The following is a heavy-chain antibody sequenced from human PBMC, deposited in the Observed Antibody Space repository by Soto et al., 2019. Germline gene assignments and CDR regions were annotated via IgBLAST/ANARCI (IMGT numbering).Heavy chain of an antibody. V-gene: IGHV1-18*01. CDR3: ARGRGVVIPAGTPDAFDV. J-gene: IGHJ3*01. CDR1: GYIFNKYG. D-gene: IGHD2-21*01. Sequence: GASVKVSCKASGYIFNKYGFNWVRQAPGQGLEWMGRISAFNGYTNFAQKFQGRVTLTTDTSTNTAYMELSSLRSDDTVIYYCARGRGVVIPAGTPDAFDVWGQGTMVTVSS. CDR2: ISAFNGYT.